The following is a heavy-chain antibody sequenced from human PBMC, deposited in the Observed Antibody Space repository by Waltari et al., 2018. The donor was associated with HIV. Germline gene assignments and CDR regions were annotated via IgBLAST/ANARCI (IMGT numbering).Heavy chain of an antibody. CDR1: GFTFDSYA. J-gene: IGHJ6*02. D-gene: IGHD3-10*01. CDR3: AKEGYYGSGSYSNYYGMDV. CDR2: MSGSGGST. Sequence: EVQLLETGGGLVQRGGSLRLSCAASGFTFDSYAMTWVRQAPGKGLGWVAGMSGSGGSTYYAESGKGRFTISRDNSKKTLYLQMNSLRAEDTAVYYCAKEGYYGSGSYSNYYGMDVWGQGTTVTVSS. V-gene: IGHV3-23*01.